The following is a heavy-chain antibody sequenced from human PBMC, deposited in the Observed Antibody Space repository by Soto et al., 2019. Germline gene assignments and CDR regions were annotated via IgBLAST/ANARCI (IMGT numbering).Heavy chain of an antibody. Sequence: GGSLRLSCAASGFTFSNAWMSWVRQAPGKGLEWVGRIKSKTDGGTTDYAAPVKGRFTISRDDSKNTLYLQMNSLKTEDTAVYYCTTRYCSSTSCYRGAFNVWGKGTTVPVSS. J-gene: IGHJ6*04. V-gene: IGHV3-15*01. CDR3: TTRYCSSTSCYRGAFNV. CDR1: GFTFSNAW. CDR2: IKSKTDGGTT. D-gene: IGHD2-2*01.